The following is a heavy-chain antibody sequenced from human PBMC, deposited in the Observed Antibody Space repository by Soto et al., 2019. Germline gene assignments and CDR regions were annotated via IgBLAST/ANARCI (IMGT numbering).Heavy chain of an antibody. CDR2: VNYTGST. CDR1: GDSVTSGSIY. J-gene: IGHJ6*02. CDR3: ARDRGNFGVVLADFYQYGMDV. V-gene: IGHV4-61*03. Sequence: QVQLQESGPGLVKPSETLSLTCTVSGDSVTSGSIYWSWIRQPPGKGLEWIGYVNYTGSTNYNPSLKSRVAISVDTSKNHFSLTLSSVTAADTAVYYCARDRGNFGVVLADFYQYGMDVWGQGTTVTVSS. D-gene: IGHD3-3*01.